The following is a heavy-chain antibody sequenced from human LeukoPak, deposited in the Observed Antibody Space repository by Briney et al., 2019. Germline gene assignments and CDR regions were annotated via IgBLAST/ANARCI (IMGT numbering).Heavy chain of an antibody. V-gene: IGHV3-23*01. CDR3: AKQFGGAAAGTGDY. Sequence: GGSLRLSCAASGFTFSSYAMSWVRQAPGKGLEWVSAISGSGGSTYYADSVKRRFTIYRENSKKTLYLQMNSLRAEDTAVYYCAKQFGGAAAGTGDYWGQGTLVTVSS. CDR2: ISGSGGST. D-gene: IGHD6-13*01. CDR1: GFTFSSYA. J-gene: IGHJ4*02.